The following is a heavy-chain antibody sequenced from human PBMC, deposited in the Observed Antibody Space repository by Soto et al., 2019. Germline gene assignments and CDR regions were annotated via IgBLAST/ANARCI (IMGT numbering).Heavy chain of an antibody. Sequence: EGSLRLSCAASGSTFSDYYMSWIRQAPGKGLEWVSYISSSGSTIYYADSVKGRFTISRDNAKNSLYLQMNSLRAEDTAVYYCARVGGDCSSTSCYLEDYYYYMDVWGKGTTVTVSS. J-gene: IGHJ6*03. CDR1: GSTFSDYY. CDR2: ISSSGSTI. V-gene: IGHV3-11*01. D-gene: IGHD2-2*01. CDR3: ARVGGDCSSTSCYLEDYYYYMDV.